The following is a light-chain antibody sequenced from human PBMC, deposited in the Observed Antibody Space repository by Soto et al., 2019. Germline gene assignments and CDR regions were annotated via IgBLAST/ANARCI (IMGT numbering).Light chain of an antibody. J-gene: IGLJ3*02. CDR1: ISNIGAGYD. V-gene: IGLV1-40*01. CDR2: GNS. Sequence: QSVLTQPPSVSGAPGQRVTISCTGSISNIGAGYDVHWYQQLPGTAPKLLIYGNSNRPSGVPDRFSGSKSGTSASLAITGLQAEDEADYYCQYYDSSLSGVFGGGTKLTVL. CDR3: QYYDSSLSGV.